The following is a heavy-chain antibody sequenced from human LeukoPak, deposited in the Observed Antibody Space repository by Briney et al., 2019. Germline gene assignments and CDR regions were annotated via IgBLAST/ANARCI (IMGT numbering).Heavy chain of an antibody. J-gene: IGHJ5*02. Sequence: SGTLSLTCAVSGGSISSSNWWNWVRQPPGKGLEWIGEIYHSGSINYNPSLKSRVTISVDKSKNHFSLKLSSVTAADTAVYYCARVGCSGGSCYSGSYWFDPWGQGTLVTVSS. CDR1: GGSISSSNW. CDR2: IYHSGSI. V-gene: IGHV4-4*02. D-gene: IGHD2-15*01. CDR3: ARVGCSGGSCYSGSYWFDP.